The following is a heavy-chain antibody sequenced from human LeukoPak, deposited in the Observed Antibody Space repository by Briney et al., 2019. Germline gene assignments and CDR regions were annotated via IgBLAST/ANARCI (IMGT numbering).Heavy chain of an antibody. D-gene: IGHD6-13*01. CDR1: GFTFSSYA. Sequence: GGSLRLSCAASGFTFSSYATSWVRQAPGKGLEWVSYISSSSSTTYYADSVKGRFTIPRDNAKNSLYMQMNSLRAEDTAVYYCASSIVADGTSPFDYWGQGTLVTVSS. J-gene: IGHJ4*02. CDR2: ISSSSSTT. V-gene: IGHV3-48*04. CDR3: ASSIVADGTSPFDY.